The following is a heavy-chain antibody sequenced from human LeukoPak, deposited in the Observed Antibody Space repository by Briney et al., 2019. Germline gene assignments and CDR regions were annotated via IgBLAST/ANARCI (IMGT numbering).Heavy chain of an antibody. CDR2: ISSSSSTI. Sequence: QPGGSLRLSCAASGFTFSSYSMNWVRQAPGKGLEWVSYISSSSSTIYYADSVKGRFTISRDNARNSLYLQMNSLRAEDTAVYYCAKDFGTGEYQLLYGGYWGQGTLVTVSS. J-gene: IGHJ4*02. CDR3: AKDFGTGEYQLLYGGY. D-gene: IGHD2-2*02. V-gene: IGHV3-48*04. CDR1: GFTFSSYS.